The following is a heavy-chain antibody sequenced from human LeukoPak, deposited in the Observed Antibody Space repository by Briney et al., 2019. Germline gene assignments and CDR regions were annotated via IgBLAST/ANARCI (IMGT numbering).Heavy chain of an antibody. J-gene: IGHJ5*02. CDR1: GGSFRGYY. Sequence: SETLSLTCGVYGGSFRGYYWSWIRQPPGKGLEWIGEINHSGSTNYNPSLNSRVTISVDTSKNQFSLKLSSVTAADTAVYYCARGQRSWPAANKVFDPWGQGTLVTVSS. CDR2: INHSGST. V-gene: IGHV4-34*01. CDR3: ARGQRSWPAANKVFDP. D-gene: IGHD2-15*01.